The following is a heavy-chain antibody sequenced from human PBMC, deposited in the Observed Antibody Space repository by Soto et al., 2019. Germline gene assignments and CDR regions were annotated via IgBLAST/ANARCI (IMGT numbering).Heavy chain of an antibody. Sequence: GGSLRLSCAASGFTFSSYWMSWVRQAPGKGLEWVANIKQDGSEKYYVDSVKGRFTISRDNAKNSLYLQMNSLRAEDTAVYYCASQLDFWSGYSLYYMDVWGKGTTVTVSS. CDR2: IKQDGSEK. J-gene: IGHJ6*03. V-gene: IGHV3-7*01. CDR3: ASQLDFWSGYSLYYMDV. CDR1: GFTFSSYW. D-gene: IGHD3-3*01.